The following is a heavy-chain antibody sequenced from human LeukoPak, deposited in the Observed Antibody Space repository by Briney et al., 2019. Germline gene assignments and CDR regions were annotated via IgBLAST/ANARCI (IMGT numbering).Heavy chain of an antibody. D-gene: IGHD3-10*01. CDR3: ARFRAGVGEPYGDY. J-gene: IGHJ4*02. V-gene: IGHV1-18*01. CDR1: GYTFTSYG. CDR2: ISAYNSNT. Sequence: GASVKVSCKASGYTFTSYGINWVRQAPGQGLEWMGWISAYNSNTHYAQKLQGRVTMTTDTSTSTAYMELRSLTSDDTAVYYCARFRAGVGEPYGDYWGQGTLVTVSS.